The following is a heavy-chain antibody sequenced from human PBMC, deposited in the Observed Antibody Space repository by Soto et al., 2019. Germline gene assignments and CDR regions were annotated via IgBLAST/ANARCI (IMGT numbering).Heavy chain of an antibody. Sequence: SETLSLTSTVSGGSIRSGGYYWSWIRQHPGKGLEWIGYIYYSGSTYYNPSLKSRVTISVDTSKNQFSLKLIPVTATDTAVYSCASYYVQQSRVRNYYYGMDVWGQGTTVTVSS. CDR1: GGSIRSGGYY. CDR3: ASYYVQQSRVRNYYYGMDV. CDR2: IYYSGST. D-gene: IGHD3-10*01. J-gene: IGHJ6*02. V-gene: IGHV4-31*03.